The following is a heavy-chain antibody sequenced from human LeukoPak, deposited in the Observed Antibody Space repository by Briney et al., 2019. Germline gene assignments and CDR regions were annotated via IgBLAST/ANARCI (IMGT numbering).Heavy chain of an antibody. CDR3: CGSGWFAGPFGY. CDR2: MHYSGST. Sequence: SETLSLTCSVSGGSIANNGYYWGWIRQSPETGLEWIGSMHYSGSTYYNPSLNSRVTISVDTSKNQFSLKLTSVTAADTAVYYCCGSGWFAGPFGYWGQGALVTVSS. J-gene: IGHJ4*02. D-gene: IGHD6-19*01. CDR1: GGSIANNGYY. V-gene: IGHV4-39*07.